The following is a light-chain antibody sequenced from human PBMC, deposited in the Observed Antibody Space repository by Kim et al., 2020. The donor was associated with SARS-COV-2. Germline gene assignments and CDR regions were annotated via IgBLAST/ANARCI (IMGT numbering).Light chain of an antibody. CDR2: GAS. Sequence: SPSPGDRATCCCRASQSSSSSLAWYQQNPGQAPRVLIYGASARATGIPARFSGSGSGTEFTLTISNLQSEDFAVYYCQQYAYWRAFGQGTRLEIK. CDR1: QSSSSS. CDR3: QQYAYWRA. J-gene: IGKJ5*01. V-gene: IGKV3-15*01.